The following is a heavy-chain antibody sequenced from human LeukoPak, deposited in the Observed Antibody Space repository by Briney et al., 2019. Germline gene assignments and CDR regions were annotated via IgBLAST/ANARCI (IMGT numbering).Heavy chain of an antibody. CDR3: ARGARKMVSDY. CDR1: GGSISSYY. CDR2: IYYSGST. V-gene: IGHV4-59*08. J-gene: IGHJ4*02. D-gene: IGHD3-10*01. Sequence: PSETLSLTCTVSGGSISSYYWSWIRQHPGKGLEWIGYIYYSGSTYYNPSLKSRVTISVDTSKNQFSLKLSSVTAADTAVYYCARGARKMVSDYWGQGTLVTVSS.